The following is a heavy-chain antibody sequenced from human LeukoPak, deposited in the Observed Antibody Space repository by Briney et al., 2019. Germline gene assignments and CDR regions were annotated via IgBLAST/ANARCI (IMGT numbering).Heavy chain of an antibody. Sequence: SETLSLTCTVAGETMRNYYWNWIRQAPGKGLEWIGYIDHSGNTIYNYNPSLTGRVIISEDASQNQFSLKLSSVTAADTAVYYCARDSYGGGYYDSSGYGDYWGQGTLVTVSS. CDR3: ARDSYGGGYYDSSGYGDY. D-gene: IGHD3-22*01. J-gene: IGHJ4*02. CDR2: IDHSGNT. CDR1: GETMRNYY. V-gene: IGHV4-59*12.